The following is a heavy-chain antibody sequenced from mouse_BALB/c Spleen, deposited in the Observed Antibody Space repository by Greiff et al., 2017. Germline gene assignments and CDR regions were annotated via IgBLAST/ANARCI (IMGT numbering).Heavy chain of an antibody. J-gene: IGHJ4*01. CDR1: GFSLTSYG. V-gene: IGHV2-2*02. CDR3: ARAKYGNYNAMDY. D-gene: IGHD2-10*02. Sequence: VKLVESGPGLVQPSQSLSITCTASGFSLTSYGVHWVRQSPGKGLEWLGVIWSGGSTDYNAAFISRLSISKDNSKSQVFFKMNSLQANDTAIYYCARAKYGNYNAMDYWGQGTSVTVSS. CDR2: IWSGGST.